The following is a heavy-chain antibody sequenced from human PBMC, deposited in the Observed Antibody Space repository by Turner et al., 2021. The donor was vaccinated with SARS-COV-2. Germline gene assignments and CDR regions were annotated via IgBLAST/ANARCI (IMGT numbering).Heavy chain of an antibody. Sequence: QVQLVESGGGVVQPGRSLRLSCAASGFTFSSYGMHWVRQAPGKGREWVAVISYDGSNKYYADSVKGRFTISRDNSKNTLYLQMNSLRAEDTAVYYCAKAAGGGFYYYYMDVWGKGTTVTFSS. CDR2: ISYDGSNK. CDR3: AKAAGGGFYYYYMDV. J-gene: IGHJ6*03. V-gene: IGHV3-30*18. D-gene: IGHD2-8*02. CDR1: GFTFSSYG.